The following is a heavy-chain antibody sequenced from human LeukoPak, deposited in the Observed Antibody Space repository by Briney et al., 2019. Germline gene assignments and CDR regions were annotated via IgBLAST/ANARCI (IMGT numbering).Heavy chain of an antibody. CDR3: AKNGDRGAYCSGGSCYPYFYYYMDV. D-gene: IGHD2-15*01. CDR2: INTSGGST. V-gene: IGHV3-23*01. CDR1: GFTFSSYG. J-gene: IGHJ6*03. Sequence: PGGTLRLSCAASGFTFSSYGMSWVRQAPGKGLEWVSAINTSGGSTYYADSEKGRFTIPRDNSENTLYLQMNSLRAEDTAIYYCAKNGDRGAYCSGGSCYPYFYYYMDVWGKGTTVTISS.